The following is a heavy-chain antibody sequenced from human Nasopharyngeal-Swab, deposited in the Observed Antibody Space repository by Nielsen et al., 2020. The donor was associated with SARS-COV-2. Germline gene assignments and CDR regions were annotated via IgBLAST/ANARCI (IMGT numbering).Heavy chain of an antibody. V-gene: IGHV3-30-3*01. CDR2: ISYDGSNK. CDR3: ARDLGGYFDL. J-gene: IGHJ2*01. Sequence: GESLKISCAASGFTFSIYAMHWVRQAPGKGLEWVAVISYDGSNKYYADSVKGRFTISRDNSKNTPYLQMNSLRAEDTAVYYCARDLGGYFDLWGRGTLVTVSS. CDR1: GFTFSIYA.